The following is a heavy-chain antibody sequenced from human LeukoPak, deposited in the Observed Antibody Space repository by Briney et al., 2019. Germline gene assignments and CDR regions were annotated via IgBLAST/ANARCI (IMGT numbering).Heavy chain of an antibody. CDR2: IYTSGST. Sequence: SETLSLTCTVSGGSISSGSYYWSWIRQPAGKGLEWIGRIYTSGSTNYNPSLKSRVTISVDTSKNQFSLKLSSVTAADTTVYYCARRAVSGTGAFDIWGRGTMITVSS. V-gene: IGHV4-61*02. CDR3: ARRAVSGTGAFDI. J-gene: IGHJ3*02. CDR1: GGSISSGSYY. D-gene: IGHD6-19*01.